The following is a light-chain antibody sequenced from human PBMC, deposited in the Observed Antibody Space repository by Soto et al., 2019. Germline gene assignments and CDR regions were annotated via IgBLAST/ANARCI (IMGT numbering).Light chain of an antibody. V-gene: IGLV2-14*01. CDR1: SSDVGGYNY. Sequence: QSVLSQPAFVSGSHGQSITISCTGTSSDVGGYNYVSWYQQHPGKAPKLMIYEVTNRPSGVSNRFSGSKSGNTASLTISGLQAEDEADYYCSSYTSSTTYVFGTGTKLTVL. CDR2: EVT. J-gene: IGLJ1*01. CDR3: SSYTSSTTYV.